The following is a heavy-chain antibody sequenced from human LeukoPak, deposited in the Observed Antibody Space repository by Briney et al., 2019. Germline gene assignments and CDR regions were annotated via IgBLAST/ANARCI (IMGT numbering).Heavy chain of an antibody. Sequence: ASVKVSCKASGYTFTSYAMHWVRQAPGQRLEWMGWINASNGNTKYSQKFQGRVTITRDTSASTAYMELSSLRSEDTTVYYCARGYSSGWYDYWGQGTLVTVSS. J-gene: IGHJ4*02. CDR3: ARGYSSGWYDY. CDR2: INASNGNT. D-gene: IGHD6-19*01. CDR1: GYTFTSYA. V-gene: IGHV1-3*01.